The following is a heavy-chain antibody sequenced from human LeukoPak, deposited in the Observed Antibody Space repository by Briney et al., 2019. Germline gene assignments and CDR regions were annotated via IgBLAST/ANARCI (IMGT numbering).Heavy chain of an antibody. CDR3: ASLRFGELTFDY. CDR1: GPSISSYY. CDR2: IYYSGST. J-gene: IGHJ4*02. D-gene: IGHD3-16*01. Sequence: SETLSLTCTVSGPSISSYYWSWIRQPPGKGLEWIGYIYYSGSTDYNPSLKGRVTISVDTSKNQFFLKLSSVTAADTAVYYCASLRFGELTFDYWGQGSLVIVSS. V-gene: IGHV4-59*01.